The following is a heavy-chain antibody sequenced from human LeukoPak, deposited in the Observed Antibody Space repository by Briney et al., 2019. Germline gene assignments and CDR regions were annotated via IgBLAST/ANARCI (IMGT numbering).Heavy chain of an antibody. D-gene: IGHD2-15*01. V-gene: IGHV1-2*02. CDR3: AREGIVVVVAARGRFDY. CDR1: GYTFTSYG. Sequence: ASVKVSCKASGYTFTSYGISWVRQAPGQGLEWMGWINPNSGGTNYAQKFQGRVTMTRDTSISTAYMELSRLRSDDTAVYYCAREGIVVVVAARGRFDYWGQGTLVTVSS. CDR2: INPNSGGT. J-gene: IGHJ4*02.